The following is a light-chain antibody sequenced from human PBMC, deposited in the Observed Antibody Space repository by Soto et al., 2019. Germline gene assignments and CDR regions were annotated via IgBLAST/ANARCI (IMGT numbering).Light chain of an antibody. V-gene: IGKV3-15*01. CDR3: QQYNNWPRT. Sequence: EILRTQSPATLSLSPGERATLSCRASQSVSSYLAWYKQKPGQPPRLLIYGASTRATGIPARFSGSGSGTDFTLTISSLQSEDFEVYYCQQYNNWPRTFGQGTKVDIK. J-gene: IGKJ1*01. CDR2: GAS. CDR1: QSVSSY.